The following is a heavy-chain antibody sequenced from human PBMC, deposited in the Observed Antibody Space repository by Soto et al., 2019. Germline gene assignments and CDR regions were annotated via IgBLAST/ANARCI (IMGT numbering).Heavy chain of an antibody. CDR2: ISGSGGST. CDR1: GFTFSYFA. Sequence: EVQLLESGGGLVQPGGSLRLSCAASGFTFSYFAMSWVRQAPGKGLEWVSSISGSGGSTDYADSVKGRFTVSRDNSKNTLYLQMNSLRAEDTAIYYCVKDLEWYSSSADDAFDIWGQGTMVTVSS. D-gene: IGHD6-6*01. J-gene: IGHJ3*02. V-gene: IGHV3-23*01. CDR3: VKDLEWYSSSADDAFDI.